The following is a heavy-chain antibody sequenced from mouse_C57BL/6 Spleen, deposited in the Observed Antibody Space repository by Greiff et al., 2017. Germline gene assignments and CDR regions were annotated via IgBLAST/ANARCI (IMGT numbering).Heavy chain of an antibody. CDR3: VKAVVGVMDD. V-gene: IGHV7-4*01. CDR1: GFTFTDYY. J-gene: IGHJ4*01. Sequence: EVQLVESGRGLVQPGASLRLSCAASGFTFTDYYMSWVRQPPGKAPEWLALIRNKANGYTTEYTASVKGRFTISRDNSPNILYLQMNTLRAEDSATYDSVKAVVGVMDDWGQGTSVTVSS. CDR2: IRNKANGYTT. D-gene: IGHD3-1*01.